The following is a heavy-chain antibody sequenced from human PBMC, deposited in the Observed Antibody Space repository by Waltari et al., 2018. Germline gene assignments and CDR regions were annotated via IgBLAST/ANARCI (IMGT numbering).Heavy chain of an antibody. V-gene: IGHV3-33*01. Sequence: QVQLVEAGGGVVQPGRSLRLYCAASGFTFSSYGMHWVGQAPGKGLEWWAVIWYDGSNKYYADSVKGRFTISRDNSKNTLYLQMNSLRAEDTAVYYCARDKAWRFDAFDIWGQGTMVTVSS. CDR1: GFTFSSYG. J-gene: IGHJ3*02. CDR2: IWYDGSNK. CDR3: ARDKAWRFDAFDI.